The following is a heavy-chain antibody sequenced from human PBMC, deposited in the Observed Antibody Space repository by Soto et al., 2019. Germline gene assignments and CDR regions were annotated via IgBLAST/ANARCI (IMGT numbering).Heavy chain of an antibody. CDR2: INTDGGSS. CDR3: AREAGYCSRTSCYRRAFDT. V-gene: IGHV3-74*03. Sequence: GGSLRLSCAASGFTFSGHWMHWVRQVPGKGLEWVSRINTDGGSSAYADSVKGRFTISRDNAKNTLYLQMNGLRAEDTAVYYCAREAGYCSRTSCYRRAFDTWGQGTTVTVS. J-gene: IGHJ3*02. CDR1: GFTFSGHW. D-gene: IGHD2-2*01.